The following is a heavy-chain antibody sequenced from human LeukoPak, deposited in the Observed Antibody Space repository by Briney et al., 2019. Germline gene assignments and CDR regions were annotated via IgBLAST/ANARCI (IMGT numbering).Heavy chain of an antibody. V-gene: IGHV1-69*13. CDR2: IIPIFGTA. Sequence: GASVKVSCKASGGTFSSYAISWVRQAPGQGLEWMGGIIPIFGTANYAQKFQGRVTITADESTSTAYMELSSLRSEDTAVYYCAQAGPDYGDSSAGSYYFDYWGQGTLVTVSS. CDR1: GGTFSSYA. CDR3: AQAGPDYGDSSAGSYYFDY. J-gene: IGHJ4*02. D-gene: IGHD4-17*01.